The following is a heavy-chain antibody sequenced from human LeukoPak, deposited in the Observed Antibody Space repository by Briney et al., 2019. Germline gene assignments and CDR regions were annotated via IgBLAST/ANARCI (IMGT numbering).Heavy chain of an antibody. D-gene: IGHD5-18*01. CDR3: ARGPNTAMVPFDC. J-gene: IGHJ4*02. V-gene: IGHV3-23*01. Sequence: GGSLRLSCAASGFTFSSYGMSWVRQAPGKGLEWVSAISGSGGSTYYADSVKGRFTISRDNSKNTLYLQMNSLRAEDTAVYYCARGPNTAMVPFDCWGQGTLVTVSS. CDR1: GFTFSSYG. CDR2: ISGSGGST.